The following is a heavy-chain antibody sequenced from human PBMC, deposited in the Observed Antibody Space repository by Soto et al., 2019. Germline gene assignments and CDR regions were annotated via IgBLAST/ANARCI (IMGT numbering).Heavy chain of an antibody. J-gene: IGHJ3*02. D-gene: IGHD2-21*02. Sequence: GSVQVSCKASGYTFTSYYMHWVRQAPGQGLEWMGIINPSGGSTSYAQKFQGRVTMTRDTSTSTVYMELSSLRSEDTAVYYCARDPRMAVTAIPPSSGAFDIWGQGTM. CDR1: GYTFTSYY. CDR2: INPSGGST. V-gene: IGHV1-46*01. CDR3: ARDPRMAVTAIPPSSGAFDI.